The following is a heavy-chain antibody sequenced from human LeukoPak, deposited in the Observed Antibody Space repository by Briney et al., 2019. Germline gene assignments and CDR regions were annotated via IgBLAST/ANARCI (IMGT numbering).Heavy chain of an antibody. D-gene: IGHD6-13*01. Sequence: SETLSLTCNVSGGSISSSSYYWGWIRQPPGKGLEWIGSIYYSGSTYYNPSLKSRVTISVDTSKNQFSLKLSSVTAADTAVYYCATVGAAAGKGLDYWGQGTLVTVSS. CDR3: ATVGAAAGKGLDY. CDR1: GGSISSSSYY. J-gene: IGHJ4*02. V-gene: IGHV4-39*07. CDR2: IYYSGST.